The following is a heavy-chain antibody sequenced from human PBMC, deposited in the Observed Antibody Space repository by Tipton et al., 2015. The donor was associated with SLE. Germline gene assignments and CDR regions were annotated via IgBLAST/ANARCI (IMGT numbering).Heavy chain of an antibody. CDR2: IYYSGST. Sequence: GLVKPSETLSLTCTVSGGSISSYYWSWIRQPPGKGLEWIGYIYYSGSTNYNPPLKSRVTISVDTSKNQFSLKLSSVTAADTAVYYCAGGQLERRRFDYWGQGTLVTVSS. V-gene: IGHV4-59*01. D-gene: IGHD1-1*01. CDR3: AGGQLERRRFDY. CDR1: GGSISSYY. J-gene: IGHJ4*02.